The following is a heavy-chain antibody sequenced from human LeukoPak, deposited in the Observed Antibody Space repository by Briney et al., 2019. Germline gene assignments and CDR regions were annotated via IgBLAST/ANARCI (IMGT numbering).Heavy chain of an antibody. D-gene: IGHD3-3*01. Sequence: ASVKVSCKASGYTFTSYGISWVRQAPGQGLEWMGWISAYNGNTNYAQKLQGRVTMTTDTSTSTAYMELRSLRSDDTAVYYCARRRFLEWDYYVDVWGKGTTVTVSS. J-gene: IGHJ6*03. CDR1: GYTFTSYG. CDR2: ISAYNGNT. CDR3: ARRRFLEWDYYVDV. V-gene: IGHV1-18*01.